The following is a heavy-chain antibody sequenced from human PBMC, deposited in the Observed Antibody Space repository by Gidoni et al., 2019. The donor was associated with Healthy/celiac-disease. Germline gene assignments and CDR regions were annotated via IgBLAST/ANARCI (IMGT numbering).Heavy chain of an antibody. Sequence: QVQLQESGPGLVKPSQSLSLTCTVSGGSISSGSYYWSWIRQPAGKGLEWIGRIYPSGSTNYNPSLKSRVTISVDTSKNQFSLKLSSVTAADTAVYYCASSDYGDYFDYWGQGTLVTVSS. CDR3: ASSDYGDYFDY. V-gene: IGHV4-61*02. J-gene: IGHJ4*02. CDR2: IYPSGST. D-gene: IGHD4-17*01. CDR1: GGSISSGSYY.